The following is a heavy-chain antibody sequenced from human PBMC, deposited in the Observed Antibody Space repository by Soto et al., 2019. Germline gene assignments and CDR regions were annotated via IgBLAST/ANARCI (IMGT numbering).Heavy chain of an antibody. J-gene: IGHJ6*02. V-gene: IGHV1-69*13. CDR1: GGTFSSYA. CDR2: IIPIFGTA. CDR3: ASVAAKYYYYGMDV. D-gene: IGHD1-26*01. Sequence: SVKVSCKASGGTFSSYAINWVRQAPGQGLEWMGGIIPIFGTADYAQKFQGRVTITADESTTTAYMQLSSLRSEDTTVYYCASVAAKYYYYGMDVWGQGTTVTVSS.